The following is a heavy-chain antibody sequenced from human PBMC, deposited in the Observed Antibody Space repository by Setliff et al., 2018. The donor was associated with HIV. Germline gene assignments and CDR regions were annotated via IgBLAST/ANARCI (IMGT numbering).Heavy chain of an antibody. CDR1: GFTFDDYA. Sequence: GGSLRLSCAASGFTFDDYAMHWGRQSTGKGLEWVTGITWDSKRIAYADSVKGRFTISRDNAKNMLYLQMNSLSADDTAVYYCVRGSGYYYFDNWGQGALVTVSS. J-gene: IGHJ4*02. CDR3: VRGSGYYYFDN. D-gene: IGHD3-22*01. CDR2: ITWDSKRI. V-gene: IGHV3-9*01.